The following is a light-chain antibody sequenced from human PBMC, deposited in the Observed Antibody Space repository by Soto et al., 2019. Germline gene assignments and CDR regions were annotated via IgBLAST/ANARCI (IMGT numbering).Light chain of an antibody. CDR1: QSIISF. Sequence: DIQMTQSPSSLSASLGDRVTITCRASQSIISFLNWYQQKPGKAPKLLIYDASSLESGVPSRFSGSGSGTEFTLTISSLQPDDFATYYCQQYNSYSPWTFGQGTKVDIK. CDR3: QQYNSYSPWT. J-gene: IGKJ1*01. CDR2: DAS. V-gene: IGKV1-5*01.